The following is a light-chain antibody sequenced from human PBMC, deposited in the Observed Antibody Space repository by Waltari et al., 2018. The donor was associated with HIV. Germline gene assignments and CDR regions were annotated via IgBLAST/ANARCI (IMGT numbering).Light chain of an antibody. Sequence: EIVMTQSPATLSVSPGKTATLPCRASQSVSSNLAWYQQKAGQTPRLLIYSASTRATGIPPRFSGSGSGTRFALTITSVQPEDVAEYYCQQYNDWPWFTFGRGTKLEIK. CDR2: SAS. V-gene: IGKV3-15*01. CDR1: QSVSSN. J-gene: IGKJ2*01. CDR3: QQYNDWPWFT.